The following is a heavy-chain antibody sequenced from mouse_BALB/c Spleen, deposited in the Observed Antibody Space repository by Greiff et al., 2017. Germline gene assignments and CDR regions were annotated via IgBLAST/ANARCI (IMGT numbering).Heavy chain of an antibody. D-gene: IGHD3-3*01. V-gene: IGHV5-4*02. CDR3: ARGGRDFDY. CDR2: ISDGGSYT. Sequence: VMLVESGGGLVKPGGSLKLSCAASGFTFSDYYMYWVRQTPEKRLEWVATISDGGSYTYYPDSVKGRFTISRDNAKNNLYLQMSSLKSEDTAMYYCARGGRDFDYWGQGTTLTVSS. CDR1: GFTFSDYY. J-gene: IGHJ2*01.